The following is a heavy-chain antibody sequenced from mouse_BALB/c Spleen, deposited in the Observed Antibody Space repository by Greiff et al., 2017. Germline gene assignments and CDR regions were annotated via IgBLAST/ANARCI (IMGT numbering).Heavy chain of an antibody. Sequence: GGGLVQPGGSLKLSCAASGFDFSRYWMSWVRQAPGKGLEWIGEINPDSSTINYTPSLKDKFIISRDNAKNTLYLQMSKVRSEDTALYYCARQAPYYAPWFAYWGQGTLVTVSA. CDR1: GFDFSRYW. V-gene: IGHV4-1*02. D-gene: IGHD1-1*01. J-gene: IGHJ3*01. CDR2: INPDSSTI. CDR3: ARQAPYYAPWFAY.